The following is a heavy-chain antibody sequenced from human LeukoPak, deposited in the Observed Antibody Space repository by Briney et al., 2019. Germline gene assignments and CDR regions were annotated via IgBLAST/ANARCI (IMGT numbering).Heavy chain of an antibody. J-gene: IGHJ5*02. CDR2: VIPIFGTA. CDR3: TLRFLEWLWNNWFDR. CDR1: GGTFSSYA. D-gene: IGHD3-3*01. V-gene: IGHV1-69*01. Sequence: GASVKVSCKASGGTFSSYAISWVRQAPGQGLEWMGGVIPIFGTANYAQKFQGRVTITADESTSTAYMELSSLKSEDTAVYYCTLRFLEWLWNNWFDRWGQGTLVTVSS.